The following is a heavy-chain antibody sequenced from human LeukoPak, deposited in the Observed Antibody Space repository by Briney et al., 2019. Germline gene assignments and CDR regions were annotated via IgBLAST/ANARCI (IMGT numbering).Heavy chain of an antibody. CDR1: GFTFSSYN. CDR3: TREGDSSGYYPTRFDY. CDR2: IRSKAYGGTT. Sequence: PGGSLRLSCAASGFTFSSYNMSWVRQAPGKGLEWVGFIRSKAYGGTTEYAASVKGRFTISRDDSKSIAYLQMNSLKTEDTAVYYCTREGDSSGYYPTRFDYWGQGTLVTVSS. V-gene: IGHV3-49*04. D-gene: IGHD3-22*01. J-gene: IGHJ4*02.